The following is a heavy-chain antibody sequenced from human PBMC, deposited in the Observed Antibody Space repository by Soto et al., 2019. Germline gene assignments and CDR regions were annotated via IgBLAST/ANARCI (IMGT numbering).Heavy chain of an antibody. CDR3: AKRRLNTITSLSDW. V-gene: IGHV3-23*01. J-gene: IGHJ1*01. Sequence: EIPLLESGGGLAQPGGSLRLSSVASGFSFSEYGMSWVRQTPQKTLEWVASISGNKMTTFYPDSVKGRFFISRDNSDNTLHLQMNSLRDDDTAIYYCAKRRLNTITSLSDWWGQGVQVTVSS. CDR2: ISGNKMTT. CDR1: GFSFSEYG. D-gene: IGHD3-16*02.